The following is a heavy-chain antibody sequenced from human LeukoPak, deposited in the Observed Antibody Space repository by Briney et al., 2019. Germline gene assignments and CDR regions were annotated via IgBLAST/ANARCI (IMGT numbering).Heavy chain of an antibody. J-gene: IGHJ4*02. D-gene: IGHD2-2*02. CDR1: GFTFSSHG. Sequence: GGTLRLSCAASGFTFSSHGMNWVRQAPGKGLEWVSGITGGGTTYYADSVKGRFTISRDNAKNSLYLQMNSLRAEDTAVYYCARSYTYYFDYWGQGTLVTVSA. CDR2: ITGGGTT. CDR3: ARSYTYYFDY. V-gene: IGHV3-69-1*02.